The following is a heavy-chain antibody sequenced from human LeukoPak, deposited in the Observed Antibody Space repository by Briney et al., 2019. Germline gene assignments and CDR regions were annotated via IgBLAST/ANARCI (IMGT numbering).Heavy chain of an antibody. J-gene: IGHJ4*02. Sequence: SETLYLTCTVSGGSISSSSYYWGWIRQPPGKGLEWIGSIYYSGSTYYNPSLKSRVTISVDTSKNQFSLKLSSVTAADTAVYYCARGAGRASPFDYWGQGTLVTVSS. V-gene: IGHV4-39*01. CDR2: IYYSGST. CDR1: GGSISSSSYY. D-gene: IGHD6-19*01. CDR3: ARGAGRASPFDY.